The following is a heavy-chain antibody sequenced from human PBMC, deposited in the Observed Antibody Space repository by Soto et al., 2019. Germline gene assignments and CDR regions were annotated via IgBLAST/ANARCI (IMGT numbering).Heavy chain of an antibody. V-gene: IGHV1-69*06. CDR3: ARFNSPFDPFDP. Sequence: PEASVKVSCKASGGTFSSYAISWVRQAPGQGLEWMGGIIPIFGTANYAQKFQGRVTITADKSTSTAYMELSSLRSEDTAVYYCARFNSPFDPFDPWGQGTLVTVSS. D-gene: IGHD3-9*01. CDR1: GGTFSSYA. J-gene: IGHJ5*02. CDR2: IIPIFGTA.